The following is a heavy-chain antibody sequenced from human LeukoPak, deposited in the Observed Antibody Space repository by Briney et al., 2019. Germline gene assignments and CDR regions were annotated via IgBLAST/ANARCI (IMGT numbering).Heavy chain of an antibody. CDR1: GGTFSSYA. Sequence: SVKVPCKASGGTFSSYAISWVRQAPGQGLEWMGGIIPIFGTANYAQKLQGRVTITADESTSTAYMELSSLRSEDTAVYYCARDYSSSNWFDPWGQGTLVTVSS. CDR2: IIPIFGTA. J-gene: IGHJ5*02. CDR3: ARDYSSSNWFDP. V-gene: IGHV1-69*13. D-gene: IGHD6-6*01.